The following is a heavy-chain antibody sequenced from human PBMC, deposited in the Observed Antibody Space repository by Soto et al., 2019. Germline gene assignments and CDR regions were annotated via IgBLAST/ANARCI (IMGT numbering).Heavy chain of an antibody. J-gene: IGHJ4*02. D-gene: IGHD2-15*01. CDR2: IDWEDDK. Sequence: SGPTLVSPTQTLTLTCSFSGFSLNTIGMCVTWIRQPPGKALEWLALIDWEDDKKYSASLKTRLTISKDTSKNQVVLTMTNVDPVDTGTYYCARISRGWQPLAFDLWGQGTLVTVSS. V-gene: IGHV2-70*13. CDR3: ARISRGWQPLAFDL. CDR1: GFSLNTIGMC.